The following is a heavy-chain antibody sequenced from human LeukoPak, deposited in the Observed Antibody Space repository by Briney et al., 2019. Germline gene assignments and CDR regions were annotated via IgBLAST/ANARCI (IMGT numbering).Heavy chain of an antibody. V-gene: IGHV3-7*01. D-gene: IGHD3-3*01. CDR2: IKQDGSEK. CDR1: GFTFSSYW. Sequence: GGSLRLSCAASGFTFSSYWMSWVRQAPGKGPEWVANIKQDGSEKYYVDSVKGRFTISRDNAKNSLYLQMNSLRAEDTAVYYCARGPDVLRFLEWLCAFDYWGQGTLVTVSS. J-gene: IGHJ4*02. CDR3: ARGPDVLRFLEWLCAFDY.